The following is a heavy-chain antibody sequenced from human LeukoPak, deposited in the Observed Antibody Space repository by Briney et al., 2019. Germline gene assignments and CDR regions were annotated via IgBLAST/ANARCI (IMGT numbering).Heavy chain of an antibody. D-gene: IGHD3-9*01. J-gene: IGHJ4*02. CDR1: GGSLSSSSYY. Sequence: PSETLSLTCTVSGGSLSSSSYYWGWIRQPPGKGLEWIGSIYYSGSTYYNPSLKSRVPISVDTSKNQFSLKLSSVTAADTAVYYCAAYDILTGYYLFDYWGQGTLVTVSS. CDR3: AAYDILTGYYLFDY. CDR2: IYYSGST. V-gene: IGHV4-39*07.